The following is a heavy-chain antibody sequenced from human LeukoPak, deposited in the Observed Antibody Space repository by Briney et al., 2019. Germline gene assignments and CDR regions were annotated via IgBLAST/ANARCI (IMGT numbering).Heavy chain of an antibody. V-gene: IGHV4-61*03. CDR3: ARGYSSGGYTYYYGLDV. CDR1: GGSISSGGYY. Sequence: SQTLSLTCTVSGGSISSGGYYWSWIRQPPGKGLEWIGNIYYSGSTNYNPSLQSRLTISVDTSKHHFSLKLSAVTAADTSIYYCARGYSSGGYTYYYGLDVWGHGTTVTVSS. D-gene: IGHD3-22*01. J-gene: IGHJ6*02. CDR2: IYYSGST.